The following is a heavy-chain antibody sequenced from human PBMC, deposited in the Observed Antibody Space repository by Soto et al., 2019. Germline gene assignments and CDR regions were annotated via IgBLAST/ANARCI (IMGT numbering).Heavy chain of an antibody. D-gene: IGHD2-2*01. V-gene: IGHV3-74*01. CDR2: INSDGSST. Sequence: EVQLVESGGGLVQPGGSLRLSCAASGFTFSSYWMHWVRQAPGKGLVWVSRINSDGSSTSYADSVKSRFTISRDNAKNTLYLQMNSLRAEDTAVYYCARGTPPRYCSSTSCSLGMDVWGQGTTVTVSS. CDR1: GFTFSSYW. J-gene: IGHJ6*02. CDR3: ARGTPPRYCSSTSCSLGMDV.